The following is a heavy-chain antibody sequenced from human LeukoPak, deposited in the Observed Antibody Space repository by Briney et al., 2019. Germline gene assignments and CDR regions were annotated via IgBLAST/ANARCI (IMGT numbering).Heavy chain of an antibody. CDR1: GGPISSYY. Sequence: SETLSLTCTAPGGPISSYYWTWIRQPPGKGLDWIGDIYYIGSTNSNPSPKSRVTISVDTTKNKLSLKLSSVTASNTPVYYCARGTDSIIAAHIETSFDYGGGGTLVSVSS. CDR2: IYYIGST. V-gene: IGHV4-59*01. D-gene: IGHD6-6*01. CDR3: ARGTDSIIAAHIETSFDY. J-gene: IGHJ4*02.